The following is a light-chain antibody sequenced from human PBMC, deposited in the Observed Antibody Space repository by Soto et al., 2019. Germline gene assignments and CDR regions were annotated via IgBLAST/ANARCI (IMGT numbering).Light chain of an antibody. CDR1: SSNIGSNY. V-gene: IGLV1-47*02. J-gene: IGLJ3*02. CDR2: SSQ. Sequence: QSVLTQPPSASGTPGQRVTISCSGSSSNIGSNYVYWYQQFPGTAPKLLIYSSQQRPSGVPDRFSASKSGTSASLAISGLRSEDEADYYCAAWDDTLSGPNWVFGGGTKLTVL. CDR3: AAWDDTLSGPNWV.